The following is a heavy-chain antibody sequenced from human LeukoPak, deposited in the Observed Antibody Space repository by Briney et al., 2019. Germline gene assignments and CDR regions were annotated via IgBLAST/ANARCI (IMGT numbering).Heavy chain of an antibody. CDR1: GYTFTGYY. V-gene: IGHV1-2*02. CDR2: INPNSGGT. CDR3: ATHFSGYDYAPDY. Sequence: GASVKVSCKASGYTFTGYYMHWVRQAPGQGLEWMGWINPNSGGTNYAQKFQGRVTMTRDTSISTAYMELSRLRSDDTAVYYCATHFSGYDYAPDYWGQGTLVTVSS. D-gene: IGHD6-25*01. J-gene: IGHJ4*02.